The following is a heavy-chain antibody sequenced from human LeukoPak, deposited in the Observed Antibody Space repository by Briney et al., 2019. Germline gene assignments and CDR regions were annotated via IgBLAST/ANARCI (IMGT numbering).Heavy chain of an antibody. CDR1: GFTFSSYC. Sequence: GGSLRLSCAASGFTFSSYCMNWVRPAPGKGLEWVSSISSSSSYIYYADSVKGRFTISRDNAKNSLYLQMNSLRAEDTAVYYCARDKRGSGSYQYWGQGTLVTVSS. V-gene: IGHV3-21*01. CDR2: ISSSSSYI. CDR3: ARDKRGSGSYQY. D-gene: IGHD3-10*01. J-gene: IGHJ4*02.